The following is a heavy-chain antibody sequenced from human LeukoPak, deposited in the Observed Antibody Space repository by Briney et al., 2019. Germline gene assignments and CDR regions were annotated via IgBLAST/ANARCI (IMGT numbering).Heavy chain of an antibody. D-gene: IGHD2-2*01. CDR3: ARDKGGWADYCSSTSCQYSRINYFDY. V-gene: IGHV1-2*02. CDR1: GYTFTGYY. CDR2: INPNSGGT. Sequence: ASVKVSCKASGYTFTGYYMHWVRQAPGHGLEWMGWINPNSGGTNYAQKFQGRVTMTRDTSISTAYMELNSLRSDDTAVYYCARDKGGWADYCSSTSCQYSRINYFDYWGQGTLVTVSS. J-gene: IGHJ4*02.